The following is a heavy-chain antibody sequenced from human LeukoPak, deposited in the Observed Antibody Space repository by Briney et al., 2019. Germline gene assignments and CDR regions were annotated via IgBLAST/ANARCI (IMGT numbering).Heavy chain of an antibody. V-gene: IGHV3-23*01. Sequence: QPGGSLRLSCAASGFTFSNYAMTWVRQAPGKGLEWVSAIGASGGTTYSADSVKGRFTFSRDNSKNTLYLQMNSLRAEDTAVYYCARIGSGSNVDYWGQGTLVTVSS. CDR3: ARIGSGSNVDY. D-gene: IGHD3-10*01. CDR1: GFTFSNYA. J-gene: IGHJ4*02. CDR2: IGASGGTT.